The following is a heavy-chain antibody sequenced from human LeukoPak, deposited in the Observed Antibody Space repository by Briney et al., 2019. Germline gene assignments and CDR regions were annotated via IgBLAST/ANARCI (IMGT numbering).Heavy chain of an antibody. D-gene: IGHD6-13*01. V-gene: IGHV3-9*01. Sequence: SLRLSCAASGFTFDDYAMHWVRQAPGKGLEWVSGISWNSGSIGYADSVKGRFTISRGNAKNSLYLQMNSLRAEDTALYYCAKGMGSSSWYYFDYWGQGTLVTVSS. CDR3: AKGMGSSSWYYFDY. J-gene: IGHJ4*02. CDR1: GFTFDDYA. CDR2: ISWNSGSI.